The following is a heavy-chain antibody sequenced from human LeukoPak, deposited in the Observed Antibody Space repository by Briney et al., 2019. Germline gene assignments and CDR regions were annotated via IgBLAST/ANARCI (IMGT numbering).Heavy chain of an antibody. Sequence: SQTLSLTCAISGDSVSSNSATWNWIRQSPSRGLEWLGRTYYRSKWYDDYAVSVKGRITINPDTSKNQFSLQVNSVTPEDTAVYYCARELIVVVPADISYYYYYYGMDVWGQGTTVTVSS. CDR2: TYYRSKWYD. J-gene: IGHJ6*02. CDR3: ARELIVVVPADISYYYYYYGMDV. V-gene: IGHV6-1*01. D-gene: IGHD2-2*01. CDR1: GDSVSSNSAT.